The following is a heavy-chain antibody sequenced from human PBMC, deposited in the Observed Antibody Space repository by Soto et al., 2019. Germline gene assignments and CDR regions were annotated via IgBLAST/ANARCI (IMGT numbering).Heavy chain of an antibody. CDR1: GGSISSSSYY. J-gene: IGHJ6*03. D-gene: IGHD2-15*01. CDR2: IYYSGST. Sequence: SETLSLTCTVSGGSISSSSYYWGWIRQPPGKGLEWIGSIYYSGSTYYNPSLKSRVTISVDTSKNQFSLKLSSVTAADTAVYYCARPSWGVVVAARSYYYYMDVWGKGTTVTVSS. CDR3: ARPSWGVVVAARSYYYYMDV. V-gene: IGHV4-39*01.